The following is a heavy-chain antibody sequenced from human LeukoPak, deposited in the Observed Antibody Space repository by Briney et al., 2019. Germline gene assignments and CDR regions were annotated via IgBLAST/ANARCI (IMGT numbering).Heavy chain of an antibody. CDR1: GGSISSYY. D-gene: IGHD3-3*01. V-gene: IGHV4-59*01. Sequence: SETLSLTCTVSGGSISSYYWSWIRQPPGKGLEWIGYIYYSGSTNYNPSLKSRVTISVDTSKNQFSLKLSSVTAADTAVYYCARLGHNYDLIRGYYYYMDVWGKGTTVTVSS. J-gene: IGHJ6*03. CDR3: ARLGHNYDLIRGYYYYMDV. CDR2: IYYSGST.